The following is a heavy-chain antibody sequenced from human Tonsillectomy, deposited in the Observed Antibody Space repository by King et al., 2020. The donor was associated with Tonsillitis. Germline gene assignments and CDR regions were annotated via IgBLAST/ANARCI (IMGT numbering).Heavy chain of an antibody. CDR3: AREDLGYCSSTRCYASNYYYGMDV. CDR2: ISYDGRNK. D-gene: IGHD2-2*01. J-gene: IGHJ6*02. V-gene: IGHV3-30*04. Sequence: VQLVESGGGVVQPGRSLRLSCAASGFTFSSYAMHWVRQAPGKGLEWVAVISYDGRNKYYADSVKGRFTISRDNSKNTLYLQMNSLRAEDTAVYYYAREDLGYCSSTRCYASNYYYGMDVWGQGTTVTVSS. CDR1: GFTFSSYA.